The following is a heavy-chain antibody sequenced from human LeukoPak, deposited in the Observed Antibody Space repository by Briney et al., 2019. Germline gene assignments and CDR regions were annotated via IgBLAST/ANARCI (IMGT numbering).Heavy chain of an antibody. V-gene: IGHV4-38-2*01. J-gene: IGHJ4*02. CDR3: ASGYDISYFDY. CDR2: IYHSGST. D-gene: IGHD5-12*01. Sequence: SETLSLTCAVSGYSISSGYYWGWIRQPPGKGLEWIGSIYHSGSTYYNPSLKSRVTISVDTSKNQFSLKLSSVTAADTAVYYCASGYDISYFDYWGQGTLVPVSS. CDR1: GYSISSGYY.